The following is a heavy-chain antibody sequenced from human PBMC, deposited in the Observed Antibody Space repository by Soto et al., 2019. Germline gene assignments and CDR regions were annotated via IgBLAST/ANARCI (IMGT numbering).Heavy chain of an antibody. Sequence: DVQLLESGGGLVQPGGSLRLSCAASGITISNYPMSWVRQAPGKGLDWVSGISGSGDRTYYADSAKGRFTISKDISKNSLSLQLDNLGVEDTAVYFCVKDDGGYPSTAPHWGQGTLVTVSS. CDR1: GITISNYP. J-gene: IGHJ1*01. V-gene: IGHV3-23*01. D-gene: IGHD3-22*01. CDR2: ISGSGDRT. CDR3: VKDDGGYPSTAPH.